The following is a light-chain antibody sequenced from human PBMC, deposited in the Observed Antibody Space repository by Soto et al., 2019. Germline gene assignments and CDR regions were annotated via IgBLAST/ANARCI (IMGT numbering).Light chain of an antibody. J-gene: IGLJ2*01. CDR1: SSNVAFYNF. V-gene: IGLV2-8*01. Sequence: QSVLTQPPSASGSAGQSVTISCSGTSSNVAFYNFVSWYQQRPGKAPTLIIYEVTKRPSGVPDRFSGSKSGNTASLTVSGLQAEDEADYYCSSYVGTKSYVVFGGGTKVTVL. CDR3: SSYVGTKSYVV. CDR2: EVT.